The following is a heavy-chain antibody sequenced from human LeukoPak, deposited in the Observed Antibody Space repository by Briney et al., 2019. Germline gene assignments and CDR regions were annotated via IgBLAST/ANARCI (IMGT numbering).Heavy chain of an antibody. CDR3: ARVPIVGAYSYYYMDV. J-gene: IGHJ6*03. Sequence: ASVKVSCKASVYTFTGYYMHWVRHAPGQGLEWMGWINPNSDGTKYAQKFQGRVTMTRDTSISTAYMELSRLRSDDTDVYYCARVPIVGAYSYYYMDVWGKGTTVTVSS. CDR2: INPNSDGT. V-gene: IGHV1-2*02. D-gene: IGHD1-26*01. CDR1: VYTFTGYY.